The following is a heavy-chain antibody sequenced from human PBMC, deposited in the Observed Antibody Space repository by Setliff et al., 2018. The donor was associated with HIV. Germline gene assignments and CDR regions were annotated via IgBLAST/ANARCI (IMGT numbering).Heavy chain of an antibody. V-gene: IGHV3-23*01. CDR2: ISGSGDST. CDR3: AKDYTPTFWEYNWFDV. CDR1: GFTFSYHA. D-gene: IGHD3-3*01. Sequence: PGGSLRLSCAASGFTFSYHAMTWVRQAPGKGLEWVSGISGSGDSTFYADSVKGRFTISRDNSKNTLSLQMNDVRAEDTALYYCAKDYTPTFWEYNWFDVWGQGTLVTVSS. J-gene: IGHJ5*02.